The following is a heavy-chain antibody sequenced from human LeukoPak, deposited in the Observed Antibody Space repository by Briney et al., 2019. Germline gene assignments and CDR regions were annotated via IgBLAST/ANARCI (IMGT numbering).Heavy chain of an antibody. CDR2: INHSGST. Sequence: PSETLSLTCAVYGGSFSGYYWSWIRQPPGKGLEWIGEINHSGSTNYNPSLKSRVTISVDTSKNQFSLKLSSVTAADTAVYYCARSYCGGDCYSGSDRYDAFDIWGQGTMVTVSS. J-gene: IGHJ3*02. V-gene: IGHV4-34*01. D-gene: IGHD2-21*02. CDR3: ARSYCGGDCYSGSDRYDAFDI. CDR1: GGSFSGYY.